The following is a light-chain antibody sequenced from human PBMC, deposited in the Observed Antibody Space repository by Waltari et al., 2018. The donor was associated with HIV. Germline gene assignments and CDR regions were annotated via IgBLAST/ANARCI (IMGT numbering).Light chain of an antibody. V-gene: IGLV1-47*01. Sequence: QPKMTQAPSASKTPGQRITMSCSGTTSNIGNNFIYWYQQIAGAAPRLVMARNEQRPAGVPDRFSGTKSGTSAFLAITGLRLDDEATYFCASWDDNLGHWIFGGGTKLTVL. CDR3: ASWDDNLGHWI. CDR1: TSNIGNNF. CDR2: RNE. J-gene: IGLJ2*01.